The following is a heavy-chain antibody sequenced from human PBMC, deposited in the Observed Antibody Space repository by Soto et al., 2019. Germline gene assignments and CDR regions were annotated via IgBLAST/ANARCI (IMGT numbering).Heavy chain of an antibody. CDR2: IIPIFGTA. CDR3: ARDWPAVEYYYGSVSSAMDV. CDR1: GGTFSSYA. J-gene: IGHJ6*02. V-gene: IGHV1-69*13. D-gene: IGHD3-10*01. Sequence: GASVRVSCKASGGTFSSYAISWVRQAPGQGLEWVGGIIPIFGTANYAQKFQGRVTITADESTSTAYMEQSSLRSEDTAVYYCARDWPAVEYYYGSVSSAMDVWGQGTTVTVSS.